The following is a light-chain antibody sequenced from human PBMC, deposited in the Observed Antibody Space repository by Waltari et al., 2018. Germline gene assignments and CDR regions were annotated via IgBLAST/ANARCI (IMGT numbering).Light chain of an antibody. Sequence: SSELTQDPAVSVALGQTVRITCQGDSLRGYYASWYQQKPGQAPVLVIYGKNNRPSGIPDRFSGSSSGNTASLTITGAQAEDEADYYCNSRDSSGNPLFGGGTKLTVL. J-gene: IGLJ2*01. CDR1: SLRGYY. V-gene: IGLV3-19*01. CDR2: GKN. CDR3: NSRDSSGNPL.